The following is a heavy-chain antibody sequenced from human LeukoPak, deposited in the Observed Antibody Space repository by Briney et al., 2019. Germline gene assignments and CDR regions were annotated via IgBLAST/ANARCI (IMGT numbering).Heavy chain of an antibody. Sequence: PSETLSLTCTVSGGSISSYYWSWIRQPPGKGLEWIGYIYYSGSTNYNPSLKSRVTISVDTSKNQFSLKLSSVTAADTAVYYCARERMTRGIYDYWGQGTLVTVSS. CDR1: GGSISSYY. CDR2: IYYSGST. V-gene: IGHV4-59*01. CDR3: ARERMTRGIYDY. D-gene: IGHD3-3*02. J-gene: IGHJ4*02.